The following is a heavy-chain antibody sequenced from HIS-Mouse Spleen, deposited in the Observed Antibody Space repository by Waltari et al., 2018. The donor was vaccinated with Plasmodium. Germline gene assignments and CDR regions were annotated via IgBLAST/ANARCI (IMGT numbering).Heavy chain of an antibody. J-gene: IGHJ4*02. CDR3: ARLVVVASKDSY. Sequence: QVQLQPWGAGLLTPSETLSLTCAVYGGSFGGYYWSWIRQPPGKGLEWIGEINHSGSTNYNPSLKSRVTISVDTSKNQFSLKLSSVTAADTAVYYCARLVVVASKDSYWGQGTLVTVSS. CDR2: INHSGST. D-gene: IGHD2-15*01. CDR1: GGSFGGYY. V-gene: IGHV4-34*01.